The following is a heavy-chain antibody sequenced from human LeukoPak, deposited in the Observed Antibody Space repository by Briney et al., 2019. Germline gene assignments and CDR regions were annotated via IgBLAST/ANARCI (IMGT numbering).Heavy chain of an antibody. Sequence: ASVKVSCKTSGDTFTSYHINWVRQATGQGLEWMGWMNPYSGDRGYAQKFQGRVSITSDTSISTAYMELSSLRSEDTAVYFCARTTSLTASGYDYWGQGTLVTVTS. D-gene: IGHD4-17*01. CDR1: GDTFTSYH. J-gene: IGHJ4*02. CDR3: ARTTSLTASGYDY. CDR2: MNPYSGDR. V-gene: IGHV1-8*03.